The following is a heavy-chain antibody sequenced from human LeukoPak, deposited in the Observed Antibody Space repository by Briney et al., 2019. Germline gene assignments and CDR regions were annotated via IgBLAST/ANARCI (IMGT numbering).Heavy chain of an antibody. J-gene: IGHJ6*02. CDR1: GGSFSGYY. D-gene: IGHD6-13*01. CDR2: INHSGST. CDR3: ARGKQLVRLPGYYYGMDV. Sequence: SETLSLTCAVYGGSFSGYYWSWIRQPPGKGLEWIGEINHSGSTNYSPSLKSRVTISVDTSKNQFSLKLSSVTAADTAVYYCARGKQLVRLPGYYYGMDVWGQGTTVTVSS. V-gene: IGHV4-34*01.